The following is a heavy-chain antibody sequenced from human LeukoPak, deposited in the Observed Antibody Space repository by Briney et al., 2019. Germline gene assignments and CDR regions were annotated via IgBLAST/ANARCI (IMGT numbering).Heavy chain of an antibody. CDR1: GGSISSGDYY. J-gene: IGHJ4*02. CDR3: ARSRSVLRFLEWLFFDY. D-gene: IGHD3-3*01. CDR2: IYYSGST. Sequence: SETLSLTCTVSGGSISSGDYYWSWIRQPPGKGLEWIGYIYYSGSTYYNPSLKSRVTISVDTSKNQFSLKLSSVTAADTAVYYCARSRSVLRFLEWLFFDYWGQGTLVTVSS. V-gene: IGHV4-30-4*02.